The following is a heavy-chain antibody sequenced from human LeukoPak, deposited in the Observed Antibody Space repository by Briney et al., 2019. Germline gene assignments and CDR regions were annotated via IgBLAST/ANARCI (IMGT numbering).Heavy chain of an antibody. D-gene: IGHD3-10*01. CDR1: GGSISSYY. J-gene: IGHJ6*03. CDR3: ARQGGFGEFAYYYYYMDV. Sequence: PSETLSLTCTVSGGSISSYYWSWIRQPPGKGLEWIGYIYYSGSTNYNPSLKSRVTISVDTSKNQFSLKLSSVTAADMAVYYCARQGGFGEFAYYYYYMDVWGKGTTVTVSS. V-gene: IGHV4-59*08. CDR2: IYYSGST.